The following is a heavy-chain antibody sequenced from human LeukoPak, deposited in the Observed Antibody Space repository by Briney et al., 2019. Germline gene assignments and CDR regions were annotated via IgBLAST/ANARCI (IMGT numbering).Heavy chain of an antibody. CDR1: GFTFSSYA. Sequence: PGGSLRLSCAASGFTFSSYAMSWVRQAPGKGLEWVSAISGSGGSTYYADSAKGRFTISRDNSKNTLYLQMNSLRAEDTAVYYCAKDYYDFWSGFIYWGQGTLVTVSS. CDR3: AKDYYDFWSGFIY. J-gene: IGHJ4*02. V-gene: IGHV3-23*01. CDR2: ISGSGGST. D-gene: IGHD3-3*01.